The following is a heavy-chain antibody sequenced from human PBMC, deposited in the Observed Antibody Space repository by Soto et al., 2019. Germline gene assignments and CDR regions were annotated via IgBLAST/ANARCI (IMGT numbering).Heavy chain of an antibody. V-gene: IGHV4-31*03. CDR3: ARANFSGYSYGCDY. D-gene: IGHD5-18*01. CDR1: GDSISSGDYY. J-gene: IGHJ4*02. CDR2: IYYSGST. Sequence: SETLSLTCTVSGDSISSGDYYWNWIRQHPGQGLEWIGNIYYSGSTYYNPSLRGRVTISLGTSKNQFSLILTSVTAADTAVYYCARANFSGYSYGCDYSGQGTMVT.